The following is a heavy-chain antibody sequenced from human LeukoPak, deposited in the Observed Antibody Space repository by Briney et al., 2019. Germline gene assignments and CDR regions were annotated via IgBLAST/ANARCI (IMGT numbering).Heavy chain of an antibody. CDR1: GGSICRYY. V-gene: IGHV4-4*07. D-gene: IGHD1-26*01. Sequence: PSETLSLTCTVSGGSICRYYWSWIRQPAGKGLEWIGRIYTSGSTNYNASLKSRVSMSVDTSKNQFSLKLSSVTAADTAVFYCARENSGSYREFDYWGQGTLVTVSS. CDR2: IYTSGST. CDR3: ARENSGSYREFDY. J-gene: IGHJ4*02.